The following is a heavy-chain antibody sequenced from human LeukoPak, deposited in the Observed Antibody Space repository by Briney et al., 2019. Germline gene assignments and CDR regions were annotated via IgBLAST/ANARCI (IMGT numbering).Heavy chain of an antibody. V-gene: IGHV3-7*01. CDR3: ARDSGPILRFLEGYFDY. CDR1: GFAFSSYW. Sequence: GGSLRLSCAASGFAFSSYWMSWVRQAPGKGLEWVANIKQDGSEKYYVDSVKGRFTISRDNAKNSLYLQMNSLRAEDTAVYYCARDSGPILRFLEGYFDYWGQGTLVTVSS. D-gene: IGHD3-3*01. J-gene: IGHJ4*02. CDR2: IKQDGSEK.